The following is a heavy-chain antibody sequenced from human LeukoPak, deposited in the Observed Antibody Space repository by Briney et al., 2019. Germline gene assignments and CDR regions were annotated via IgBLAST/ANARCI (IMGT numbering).Heavy chain of an antibody. CDR2: ISSSSSYI. V-gene: IGHV3-21*06. CDR1: GFTFSSYS. CDR3: TTIGSGEGFDY. J-gene: IGHJ4*02. Sequence: GGSLRLSCAASGFTFSSYSMNWVRQAPGKGLEWVSSISSSSSYIYYADSVKGRFTISRDNAKNSLYLQMSSLRVEDTALYYCTTIGSGEGFDYWGQGALVIVSS. D-gene: IGHD3-3*01.